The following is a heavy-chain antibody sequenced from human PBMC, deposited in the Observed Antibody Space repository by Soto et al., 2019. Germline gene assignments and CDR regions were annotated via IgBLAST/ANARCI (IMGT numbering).Heavy chain of an antibody. J-gene: IGHJ4*02. CDR1: GFTCSDYY. CDR2: ISSSGHTI. D-gene: IGHD2-8*02. V-gene: IGHV3-11*01. Sequence: NPGGALRLSCAASGFTCSDYYMSWIRQAPGKGPEWVSYISSSGHTIYNADSVKGRFTISRDNAKNSLYLQMNSLTVEDTAVYYCARDLVGISTGFFDHWGQGTLVTVSS. CDR3: ARDLVGISTGFFDH.